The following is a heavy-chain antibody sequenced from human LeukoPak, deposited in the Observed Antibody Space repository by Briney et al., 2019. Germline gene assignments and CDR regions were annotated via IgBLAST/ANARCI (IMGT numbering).Heavy chain of an antibody. CDR2: IYYSGST. CDR1: GGSKSSGDYY. J-gene: IGHJ3*02. Sequence: SETLSLTCTVSGGSKSSGDYYWSWIRQPPGKGLEWIAYIYYSGSTYYNPSLKSRVTISVDTSKNQFSLKLSSVTAADTAVYYCARSHYYGSGSESRAFDIWGQGTMVTVSS. CDR3: ARSHYYGSGSESRAFDI. D-gene: IGHD3-10*01. V-gene: IGHV4-30-4*01.